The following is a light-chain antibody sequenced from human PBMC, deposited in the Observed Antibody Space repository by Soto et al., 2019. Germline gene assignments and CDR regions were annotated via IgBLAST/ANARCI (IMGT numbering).Light chain of an antibody. V-gene: IGKV3-15*01. CDR2: GIS. Sequence: IVLTQSPATLSVSPGERATLSCRASQSIINDYLAWYQQKPGQAPRLLIYGISTRATGVPPRFSASGSGTDFTLTISSLQSEDFAVYSCQQYSQWPITFGQGTRLEVK. J-gene: IGKJ5*01. CDR3: QQYSQWPIT. CDR1: QSIIND.